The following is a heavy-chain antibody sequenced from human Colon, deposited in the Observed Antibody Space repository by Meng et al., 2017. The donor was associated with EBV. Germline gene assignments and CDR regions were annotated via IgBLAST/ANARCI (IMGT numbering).Heavy chain of an antibody. Sequence: QVHLQEEGPGLVKPSQTLSLTCTVSGGSVSSGGYYWTWIRQHPGKGLEWFGHIYYSGSTFYNPSLKRRVIISIDTSKNQFSLNLRSVTAADTAVYYCARVSSGWDYFDYWGQGTLVTVSS. CDR1: GGSVSSGGYY. CDR3: ARVSSGWDYFDY. J-gene: IGHJ4*02. D-gene: IGHD6-19*01. CDR2: IYYSGST. V-gene: IGHV4-31*03.